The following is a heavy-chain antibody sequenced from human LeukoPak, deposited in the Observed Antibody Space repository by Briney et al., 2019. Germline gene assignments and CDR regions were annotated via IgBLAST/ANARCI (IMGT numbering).Heavy chain of an antibody. V-gene: IGHV4-39*01. D-gene: IGHD3-10*01. Sequence: SETLSLTCTVSGGSISSSSYYWGWIRQPPGKGLEWIGSMYYSGGTYYNPSLKSRVTISVDTSKNQFSLKLRSVTAADTAVYYCASTLTYYYGSGSYYTDCWGQGTLVTVSS. CDR3: ASTLTYYYGSGSYYTDC. CDR1: GGSISSSSYY. CDR2: MYYSGGT. J-gene: IGHJ4*02.